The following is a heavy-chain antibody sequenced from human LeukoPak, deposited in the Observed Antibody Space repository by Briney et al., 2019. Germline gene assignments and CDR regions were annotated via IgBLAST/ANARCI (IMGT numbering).Heavy chain of an antibody. V-gene: IGHV3-30-3*01. J-gene: IGHJ4*02. CDR3: ARVGIYSSSWYYFDY. D-gene: IGHD6-13*01. CDR1: GFTFSSYA. Sequence: GSLRLSCAASGFTFSSYAMHWVRQAPGKGLEWVAVISYDGSNKYYADSVKGRFTISRDNSKNTLYLQMNSLRAEDTAVYYCARVGIYSSSWYYFDYWGQGTLVTVSS. CDR2: ISYDGSNK.